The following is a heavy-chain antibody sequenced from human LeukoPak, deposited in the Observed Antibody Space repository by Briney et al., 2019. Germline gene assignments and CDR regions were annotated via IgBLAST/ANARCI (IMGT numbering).Heavy chain of an antibody. CDR2: ISPAGGTT. J-gene: IGHJ6*02. V-gene: IGHV3-23*01. Sequence: PGGSLRLSCAVSGFTFSSEAMGWVRQLPGGGLEWVSTISPAGGTTYYAESMKGRFTISRDNSNNTVDLQMNSLRAEDTAIYYCAKGRIAVAPYYGMDVWGRGTTVSVSS. CDR1: GFTFSSEA. CDR3: AKGRIAVAPYYGMDV. D-gene: IGHD6-19*01.